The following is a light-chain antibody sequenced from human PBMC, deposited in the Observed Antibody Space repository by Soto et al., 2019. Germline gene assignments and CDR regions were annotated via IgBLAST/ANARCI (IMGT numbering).Light chain of an antibody. CDR3: SSYTSSSTYV. V-gene: IGLV2-14*01. J-gene: IGLJ1*01. CDR1: SSDVGGYNY. CDR2: DVS. Sequence: QSALTQRASVSGCPGQSITISCTGTSSDVGGYNYVSWYQQHPGKAPKLMIYDVSNRPSGVSNRFSGSKSGNTASLTISGLQAEDEADYSCSSYTSSSTYVFRTGNKVTVL.